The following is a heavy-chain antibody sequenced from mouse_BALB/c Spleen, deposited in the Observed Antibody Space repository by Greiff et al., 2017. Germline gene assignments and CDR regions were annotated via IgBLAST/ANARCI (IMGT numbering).Heavy chain of an antibody. CDR2: ISNGGGST. CDR3: ARRRYGNYNYAMDY. D-gene: IGHD2-10*02. V-gene: IGHV5-12-2*01. CDR1: GFTFSSYT. Sequence: EVMLVESGGGLVQPGGSLKLSCAASGFTFSSYTMSWVRQTPEKRLEWVAYISNGGGSTYYPDTVKGRFTISRDNAKNTLYLQMSSLKSEDTAMYYCARRRYGNYNYAMDYWGQGTSVTVSS. J-gene: IGHJ4*01.